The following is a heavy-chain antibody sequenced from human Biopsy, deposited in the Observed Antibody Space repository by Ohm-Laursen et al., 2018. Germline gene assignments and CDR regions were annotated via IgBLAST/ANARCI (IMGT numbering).Heavy chain of an antibody. J-gene: IGHJ4*02. CDR3: TKERRGWYSER. Sequence: SLRLSCTAPGFTVSRNYMTWVRQAPGKGLEWVSVIDSGGYTHYTDSVEGRFTISRDQFKSTVYLQLNSLRTEDTAIYYCTKERRGWYSERWGQGTLVTVSS. V-gene: IGHV3-53*05. D-gene: IGHD6-19*01. CDR1: GFTVSRNY. CDR2: IDSGGYT.